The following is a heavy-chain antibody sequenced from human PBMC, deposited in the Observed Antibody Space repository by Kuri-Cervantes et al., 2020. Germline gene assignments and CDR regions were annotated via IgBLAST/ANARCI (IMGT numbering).Heavy chain of an antibody. J-gene: IGHJ6*02. CDR2: IKQDGSEK. CDR1: GFTFSSYW. V-gene: IGHV3-7*01. CDR3: ARDRYSSGWSGDYYYYYGMDV. D-gene: IGHD6-19*01. Sequence: GEALKISCAASGFTFSSYWMSWVRQAPGKGLEWVANIKQDGSEKYYVDSVKGRFTISRDNAKNSLYLQMNSLRAEDTAVYYYARDRYSSGWSGDYYYYYGMDVWGQGNTVTVSS.